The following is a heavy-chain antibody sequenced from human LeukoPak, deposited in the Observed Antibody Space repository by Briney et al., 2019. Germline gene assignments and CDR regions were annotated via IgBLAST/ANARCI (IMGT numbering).Heavy chain of an antibody. CDR3: ARGDRLRKMSWFDP. CDR2: IYYSGST. V-gene: IGHV4-59*01. CDR1: GGSISSYY. J-gene: IGHJ5*02. Sequence: PSETLSLTCTVSGGSISSYYWSWIRRPPRKGLEWIGYIYYSGSTNYNPSLKSRVTISVDTSKNQFSLKLSSVTAADTAVYYCARGDRLRKMSWFDPWGQGTLVTVSS. D-gene: IGHD2-15*01.